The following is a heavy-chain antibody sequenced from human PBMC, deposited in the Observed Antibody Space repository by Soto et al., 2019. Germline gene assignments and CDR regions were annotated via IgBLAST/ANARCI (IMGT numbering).Heavy chain of an antibody. CDR3: AHRPIVRAAI. V-gene: IGHV4-4*02. J-gene: IGHJ4*02. CDR2: IFHSGST. Sequence: QVQLQESGPGLVKPSGTLSLTCAVFGGSISNSNWWTWVRQPPGKGLDWIGEIFHSGSTNYNSSLMGRVTISVDKANNQVSLKLSSVTAADTAVYYYAHRPIVRAAIWGQGTLVTVSS. D-gene: IGHD1-26*01. CDR1: GGSISNSNW.